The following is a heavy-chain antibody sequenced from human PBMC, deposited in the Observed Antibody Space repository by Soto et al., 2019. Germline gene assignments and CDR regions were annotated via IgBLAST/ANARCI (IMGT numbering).Heavy chain of an antibody. CDR3: ARDFSYAGSSPNFDY. CDR2: ISSSSYI. CDR1: AFTFSSFS. Sequence: LRLSCAASAFTFSSFSMNWVRQAPGKGLEWVSSISSSSYIYYADSVKGRFTISRDNAKNSLYLQMNSLRAEDTAAYYCARDFSYAGSSPNFDYWGHGTLVTVSS. J-gene: IGHJ4*01. V-gene: IGHV3-21*01. D-gene: IGHD3-16*01.